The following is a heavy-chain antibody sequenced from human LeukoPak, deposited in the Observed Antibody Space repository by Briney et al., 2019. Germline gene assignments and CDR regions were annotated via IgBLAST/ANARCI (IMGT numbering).Heavy chain of an antibody. D-gene: IGHD6-13*01. CDR1: GGSLSGYH. CDR3: AREGTYTSTSYFFDY. CDR2: IHRSGST. V-gene: IGHV4-34*01. J-gene: IGHJ4*02. Sequence: PSETLSLTCAVFGGSLSGYHWTWIRQPPGKGLEWIGEIHRSGSTNYNPSLQSRVTISVDTSKNQFSLKLRSVTAADTAVYYCAREGTYTSTSYFFDYWGQGALVTVSS.